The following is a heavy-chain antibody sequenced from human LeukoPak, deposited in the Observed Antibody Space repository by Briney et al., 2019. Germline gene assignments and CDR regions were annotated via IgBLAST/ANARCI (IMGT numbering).Heavy chain of an antibody. D-gene: IGHD4-17*01. V-gene: IGHV1-18*01. Sequence: AAVKVPCLASGYTFTSYGISWVRQAPGQGLEWMGWISAYNGNTNYAQKLQGRVTMTTDTSTSTAYMELRSLRSDDTAVYYCARNYGDALDDAFDIWGQGTLVTVSS. CDR3: ARNYGDALDDAFDI. CDR2: ISAYNGNT. J-gene: IGHJ3*02. CDR1: GYTFTSYG.